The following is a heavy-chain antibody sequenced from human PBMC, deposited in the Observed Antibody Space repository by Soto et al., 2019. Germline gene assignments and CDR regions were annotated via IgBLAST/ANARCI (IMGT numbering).Heavy chain of an antibody. CDR1: GGTFSSYA. D-gene: IGHD6-6*01. CDR3: ARDPEGSSSGSYYYYGMDV. J-gene: IGHJ6*02. V-gene: IGHV1-69*13. CDR2: IIPIFGTA. Sequence: ASVKVSCKASGGTFSSYAISWVRQAPGQGLEWMGGIIPIFGTANYAQKFQGRVTITADESTSTAYMELSSLRSEDTAVYYCARDPEGSSSGSYYYYGMDVWGQGTTVTVSS.